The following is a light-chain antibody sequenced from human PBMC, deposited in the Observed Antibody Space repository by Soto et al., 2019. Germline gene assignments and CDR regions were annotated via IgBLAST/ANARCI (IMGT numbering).Light chain of an antibody. CDR2: AVS. CDR3: VSHTERQYHI. J-gene: IGLJ1*01. CDR1: SSDIGSYNH. V-gene: IGLV2-14*03. Sequence: QSALTQPASVSGSPGQSITISCSGTSSDIGSYNHVAWYQQFPGKSPKLMIYAVSDRPPGVSDRFSGSKSGITASLTISGLQTEADADYYCVSHTERQYHIFGNGTKVTV.